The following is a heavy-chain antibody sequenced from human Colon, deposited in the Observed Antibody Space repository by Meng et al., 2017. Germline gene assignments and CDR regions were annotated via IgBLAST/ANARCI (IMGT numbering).Heavy chain of an antibody. Sequence: ASVKVSCKASGYTFTKYFMHWVRQAPGQGLEWMGIINPSGGDTSYAQRFQGRVTMTRDTSTSTVYMELSSLRSEDTAIYYCTRDASDYGGFSEAFDIWGRGTMVTVSS. J-gene: IGHJ3*02. D-gene: IGHD4-23*01. CDR2: INPSGGDT. CDR1: GYTFTKYF. CDR3: TRDASDYGGFSEAFDI. V-gene: IGHV1-46*01.